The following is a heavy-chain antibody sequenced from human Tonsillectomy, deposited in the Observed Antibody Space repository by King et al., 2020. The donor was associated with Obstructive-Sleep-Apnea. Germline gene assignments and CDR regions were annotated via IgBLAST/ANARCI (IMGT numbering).Heavy chain of an antibody. Sequence: VQLQQWGAGLLKPSETLSLTCTVYGGSFSGYYWSWIRQIPGKGLEWIAEIKHTGRTDYNPSLKNRVSLSLDTAKNELSLRLTSVTAAETAVYYCASCDILTGYPPAYWGQGSLVTVSS. CDR2: IKHTGRT. J-gene: IGHJ4*02. CDR3: ASCDILTGYPPAY. CDR1: GGSFSGYY. D-gene: IGHD3-9*01. V-gene: IGHV4-34*01.